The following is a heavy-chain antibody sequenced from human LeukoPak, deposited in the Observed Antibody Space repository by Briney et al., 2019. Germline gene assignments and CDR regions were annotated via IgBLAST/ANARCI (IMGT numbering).Heavy chain of an antibody. CDR2: IYYSGST. J-gene: IGHJ4*02. Sequence: SETLSLTCTVSGGSISSSSYYWGWIRQPPGKGLEWIGSIYYSGSTYYNPSLKSRVTISVDTSKNQFSLKLSSVTAADTAVYYCAGHSVSYYDFDYWGQGTLVTVSS. CDR1: GGSISSSSYY. D-gene: IGHD1-26*01. CDR3: AGHSVSYYDFDY. V-gene: IGHV4-39*01.